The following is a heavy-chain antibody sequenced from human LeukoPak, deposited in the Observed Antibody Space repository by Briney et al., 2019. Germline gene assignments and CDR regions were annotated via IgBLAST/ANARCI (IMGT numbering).Heavy chain of an antibody. V-gene: IGHV1-2*02. J-gene: IGHJ4*02. CDR2: INPNSGDT. Sequence: ASVKVSCKASGYTFTGYYMHWVRQAPGQGLEWMGWINPNSGDTKYAQNFQGRVTMTRDTSISTAYMELSRLRSDDTAVYYCATQRGSYRWGTDFDYWGQGTLVTVSS. CDR1: GYTFTGYY. D-gene: IGHD3-16*01. CDR3: ATQRGSYRWGTDFDY.